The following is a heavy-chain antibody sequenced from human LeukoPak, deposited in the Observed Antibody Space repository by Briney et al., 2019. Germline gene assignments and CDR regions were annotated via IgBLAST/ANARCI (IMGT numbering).Heavy chain of an antibody. V-gene: IGHV4-61*02. CDR3: ARRWGYYYGSALDY. Sequence: SETLSLTCTVSGDSITSGTYYWSWIRQPAGKGLEWIGLIYASGSTNYNPSLKSRVTMSVDTSKNQFSLKLSSVTAADTAVYYCARRWGYYYGSALDYWGQGTLVTVSS. D-gene: IGHD3-10*01. CDR1: GDSITSGTYY. CDR2: IYASGST. J-gene: IGHJ4*02.